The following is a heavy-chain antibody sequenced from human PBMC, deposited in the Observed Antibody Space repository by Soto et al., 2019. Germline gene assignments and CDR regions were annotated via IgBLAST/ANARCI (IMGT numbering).Heavy chain of an antibody. CDR1: GGSISSSNW. J-gene: IGHJ5*02. CDR2: ISCSGST. CDR3: ARAGVATIYPGNNWLDP. V-gene: IGHV4-4*02. Sequence: SETLSLTCAVSGGSISSSNWWSWVRQPPGKGLEWIGCISCSGSTYYSPSLKSRVTISVDTSKNQFSLNLSSVTAADTAMYYCARAGVATIYPGNNWLDPWGQGTLVTVSS. D-gene: IGHD5-12*01.